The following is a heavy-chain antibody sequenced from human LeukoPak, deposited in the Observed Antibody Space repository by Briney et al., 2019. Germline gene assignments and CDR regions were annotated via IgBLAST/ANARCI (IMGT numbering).Heavy chain of an antibody. CDR1: GFTFSSYE. D-gene: IGHD3-9*01. CDR2: ISSSGSTI. CDR3: ARDILTGYYDY. Sequence: QAGGSLRLSCAASGFTFSSYEMNWVRQAPGKGLEWVSYISSSGSTIYYADSVKGRFTISRDNAKNSLYLQMNSLRAEDTAVYYCARDILTGYYDYWGQGTLVTVSS. V-gene: IGHV3-48*03. J-gene: IGHJ4*02.